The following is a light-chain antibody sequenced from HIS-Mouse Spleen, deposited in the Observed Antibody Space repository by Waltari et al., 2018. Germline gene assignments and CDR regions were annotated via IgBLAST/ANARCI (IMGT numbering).Light chain of an antibody. J-gene: IGLJ1*01. CDR1: SSAVGSYNL. CDR3: CSYAGSSYV. CDR2: EGS. V-gene: IGLV2-23*01. Sequence: QSALTQPASVSGSPGQSITIPCTGTSSAVGSYNLVSWYQQHPGKAPKLMIYEGSKRPSGVSNRFSGSKSGNTASLTISGLQAEDEADYYCCSYAGSSYVFGTGTKVTVL.